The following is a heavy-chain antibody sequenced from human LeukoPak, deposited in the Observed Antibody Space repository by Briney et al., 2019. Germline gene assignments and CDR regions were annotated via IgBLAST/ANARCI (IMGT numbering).Heavy chain of an antibody. CDR3: ARRSRSFDWLRSYFDF. CDR1: GYTFNDYY. CDR2: VDLEDGDT. Sequence: ASVKVSCKASGYTFNDYYIHWVQQAPGKGLDWMGRVDLEDGDTIYAEKFQGRVTITADTSTDTAFMDLSSLTSFDTAVYYCARRSRSFDWLRSYFDFWGQGTLVSVSP. J-gene: IGHJ4*02. D-gene: IGHD3-9*01. V-gene: IGHV1-69-2*01.